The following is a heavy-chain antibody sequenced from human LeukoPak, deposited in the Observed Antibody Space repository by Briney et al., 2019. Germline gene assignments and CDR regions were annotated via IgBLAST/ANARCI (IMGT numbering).Heavy chain of an antibody. D-gene: IGHD5-18*01. CDR2: IYYSGST. CDR3: ARLANRDTAMVTPSYYFDY. Sequence: SETLSLTCTVTGGSISSYYWSWIRQPPGKGLEWIGYIYYSGSTNYNPSLKSRVTISVDTSKNQFSLKLSSVTAADTAVYYCARLANRDTAMVTPSYYFDYWGQGTLVTVSS. CDR1: GGSISSYY. J-gene: IGHJ4*02. V-gene: IGHV4-59*08.